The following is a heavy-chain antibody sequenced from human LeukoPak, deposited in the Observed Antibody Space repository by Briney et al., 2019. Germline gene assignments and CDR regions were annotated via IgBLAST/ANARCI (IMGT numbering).Heavy chain of an antibody. D-gene: IGHD2-15*01. CDR2: IYSGGST. J-gene: IGHJ4*02. CDR3: ARESGGRADY. V-gene: IGHV3-53*01. Sequence: GGSLRLSCAASGFIVSSNYMSWVRQAPGKGLEWVSVIYSGGSTYYADSVKGRFTTSRDNSKNTLYLQMNSLRAEDTAVYYCARESGGRADYWGQGTLVTVSS. CDR1: GFIVSSNY.